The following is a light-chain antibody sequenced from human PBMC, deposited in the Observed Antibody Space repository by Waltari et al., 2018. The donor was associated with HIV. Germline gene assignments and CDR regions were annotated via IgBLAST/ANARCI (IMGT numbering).Light chain of an antibody. Sequence: DIVMTQSPASLAVSAGERATINCKSSQSVLYSSNNKNYLAWYQQKPGQPPKLLIYWASSRESGVPDRFSGSGSGTDFTLTISSLQAEDVAIYYCQQYYSTPYTFGQGTKLEIK. CDR1: QSVLYSSNNKNY. CDR2: WAS. CDR3: QQYYSTPYT. V-gene: IGKV4-1*01. J-gene: IGKJ2*01.